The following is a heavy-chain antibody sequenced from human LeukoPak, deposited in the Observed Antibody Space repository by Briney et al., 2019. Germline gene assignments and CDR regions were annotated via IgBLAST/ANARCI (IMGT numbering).Heavy chain of an antibody. J-gene: IGHJ3*02. Sequence: SDTLSLTCTVSGGPITSHYWNWIRQPPGKGLEWIGSIFYTGSANYSPSLKGRITMSADTSKKQLSLRVNSVAAADTAVYFCARRPVARSADVFDIWGHGTMVTVSS. CDR2: IFYTGSA. CDR1: GGPITSHY. V-gene: IGHV4-59*08. D-gene: IGHD1-26*01. CDR3: ARRPVARSADVFDI.